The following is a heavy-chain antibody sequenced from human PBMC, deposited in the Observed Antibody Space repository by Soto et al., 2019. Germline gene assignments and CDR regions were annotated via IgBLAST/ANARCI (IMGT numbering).Heavy chain of an antibody. Sequence: GSLRLSCAASGXTFSDYSMYWVRQAPGRGLEWASHICATGNCPQYTDYVKGRFTISRENSKNTLYLHMNSLRFEETAFYYCAKDAIPFNSRNDGFDVWGQGTTVTVSS. CDR3: AKDAIPFNSRNDGFDV. CDR1: GXTFSDYS. D-gene: IGHD2-2*02. CDR2: ICATGNCP. V-gene: IGHV3-23*01. J-gene: IGHJ3*01.